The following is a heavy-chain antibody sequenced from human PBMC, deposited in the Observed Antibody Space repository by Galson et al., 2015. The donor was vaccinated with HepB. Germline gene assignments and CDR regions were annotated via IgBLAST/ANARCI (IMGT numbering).Heavy chain of an antibody. J-gene: IGHJ6*02. D-gene: IGHD6-13*01. V-gene: IGHV1-69*02. CDR2: IIPILGIA. Sequence: SVKVSCKASGYTFTSYTISWVRQAPGQGLEWMGRIIPILGIANYAQKFQGRVTITADKSTSTAYMELSSLRSEDTAVYYCARGIAAAAPFDYYYGMDVWGQGTTVTVSS. CDR1: GYTFTSYT. CDR3: ARGIAAAAPFDYYYGMDV.